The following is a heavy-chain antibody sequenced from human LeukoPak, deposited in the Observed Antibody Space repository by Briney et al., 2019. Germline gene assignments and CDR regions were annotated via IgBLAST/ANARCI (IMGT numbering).Heavy chain of an antibody. J-gene: IGHJ4*02. V-gene: IGHV3-23*01. CDR3: AKAHSGIAAGY. CDR1: GFTFSSYA. CDR2: ISGSGGST. Sequence: GGSLRLSCVASGFTFSSYAMSWVRQAAGKGLEWVSAISGSGGSTYYADSVKGRFTISRDNSKNTLYLQMNSLRAEDTAVYYCAKAHSGIAAGYWGQGTLVTVSS. D-gene: IGHD6-13*01.